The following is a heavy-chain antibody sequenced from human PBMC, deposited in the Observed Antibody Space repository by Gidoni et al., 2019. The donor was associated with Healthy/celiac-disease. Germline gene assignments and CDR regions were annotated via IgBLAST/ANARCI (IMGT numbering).Heavy chain of an antibody. V-gene: IGHV1-69*09. J-gene: IGHJ4*02. CDR2: IIPILVRS. CDR1: GGTFSSYA. D-gene: IGHD6-13*01. CDR3: AREHPIAAAVVFDY. Sequence: QVQLVQSGAEVKKPGSSVTVSCKASGGTFSSYAISWVRAAPGQGLEWMVRIIPILVRSNYAQNFQRRVTITAYKSTSTAYMELSSLSSEDTAVYYCAREHPIAAAVVFDYWGQGTLVTVSS.